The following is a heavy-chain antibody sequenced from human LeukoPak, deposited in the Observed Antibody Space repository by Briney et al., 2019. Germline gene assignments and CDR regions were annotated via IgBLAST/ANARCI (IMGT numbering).Heavy chain of an antibody. CDR2: IYTSGST. J-gene: IGHJ3*02. D-gene: IGHD6-13*01. V-gene: IGHV4-61*02. Sequence: SQTLSLTCTVSGGSISSGSYYWSWIRQPAGKGLEWIGRIYTSGSTNYNPSLKSRVTISVDTSKNQFSLKLSSVTAADTAVYYCARGGSSHHAGIWGHGTMVTVSS. CDR3: ARGGSSHHAGI. CDR1: GGSISSGSYY.